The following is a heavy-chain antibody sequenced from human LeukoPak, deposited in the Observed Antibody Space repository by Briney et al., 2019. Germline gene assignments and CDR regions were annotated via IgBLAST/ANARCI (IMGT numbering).Heavy chain of an antibody. CDR2: TPYHGVSR. V-gene: IGHV3-30*02. D-gene: IGHD4-17*01. CDR3: SKDRHGDYTSDY. J-gene: IGHJ4*02. Sequence: GGSLRLSCAASGFILGSYGMHWVRQAPVKGLEWVAFTPYHGVSRYYTGSVKGRFTISRDNSKSTLYLQMNSLRIADTAVYYWSKDRHGDYTSDYWGQGTLVIVSS. CDR1: GFILGSYG.